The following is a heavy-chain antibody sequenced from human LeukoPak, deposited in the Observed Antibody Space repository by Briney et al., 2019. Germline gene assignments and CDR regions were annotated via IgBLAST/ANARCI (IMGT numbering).Heavy chain of an antibody. Sequence: GGSLRLSCAASELTVSSNYMNWVRQAPGKGLEWVAFIRYDGSNKYYADSVKGRFTISRDNSKNTLYLQMNSLRAEDTALYYCAKDRYDILTGPPDYWGQGTLVTVSS. J-gene: IGHJ4*02. D-gene: IGHD3-9*01. CDR2: IRYDGSNK. CDR1: ELTVSSNY. CDR3: AKDRYDILTGPPDY. V-gene: IGHV3-30*02.